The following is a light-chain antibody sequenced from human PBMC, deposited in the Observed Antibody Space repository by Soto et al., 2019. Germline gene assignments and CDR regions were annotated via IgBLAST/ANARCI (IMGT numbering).Light chain of an antibody. CDR1: SGHSSYA. Sequence: QSVLTQSPSASASLGASVKLTCTLSSGHSSYAIAWHQQQPEKGPRYLMKLNSDGSHTKGDGIPDRFSGSSSGAERYLTISSLQSEDEADYYCQTWGTDIKGVFGGGTKATVL. CDR2: LNSDGSH. CDR3: QTWGTDIKGV. V-gene: IGLV4-69*01. J-gene: IGLJ2*01.